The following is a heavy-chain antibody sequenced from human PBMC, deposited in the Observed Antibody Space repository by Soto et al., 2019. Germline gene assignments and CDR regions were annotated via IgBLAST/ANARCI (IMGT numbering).Heavy chain of an antibody. CDR3: ARTAVAGTARFDY. D-gene: IGHD6-19*01. J-gene: IGHJ4*02. CDR1: GGSVSSGSYY. Sequence: QVQLQESGPGLVKPSETLSLTCTVSGGSVSSGSYYWSWIRQPPGKGLEWIGYIYYSGSTNYNPSLRSRVTISVDTSKNQFSRKLSSVTAADTAVYYCARTAVAGTARFDYWGQGTLVTVSS. CDR2: IYYSGST. V-gene: IGHV4-61*01.